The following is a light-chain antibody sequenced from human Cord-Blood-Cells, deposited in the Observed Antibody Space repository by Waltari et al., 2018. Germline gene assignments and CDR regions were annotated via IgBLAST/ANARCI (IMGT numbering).Light chain of an antibody. CDR2: GAS. V-gene: IGKV3-15*01. J-gene: IGKJ1*01. Sequence: EIVMTQSPATLSVSLGERATLSCRASQSVSSNLAWYQEKPGQAPKLLIYGASTRATGIPARFRGSGSGTEFTLTICSLQSEDFAVYYCQQDNNRAKTFGQGTKVEIK. CDR3: QQDNNRAKT. CDR1: QSVSSN.